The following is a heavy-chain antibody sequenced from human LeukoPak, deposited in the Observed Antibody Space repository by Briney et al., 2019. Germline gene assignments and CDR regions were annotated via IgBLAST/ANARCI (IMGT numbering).Heavy chain of an antibody. CDR2: IYHSGST. CDR3: ARRRSDWNYFDY. CDR1: GYSISSGYY. J-gene: IGHJ4*02. D-gene: IGHD1-1*01. Sequence: SETLSLTCVVSGYSISSGYYWGWIRQPSGKGLEWIGSIYHSGSTYYNPSLKSRVTISVETSKNQFSLKLSSVTAADTAVYYCARRRSDWNYFDYWGQGTLVTVSS. V-gene: IGHV4-38-2*01.